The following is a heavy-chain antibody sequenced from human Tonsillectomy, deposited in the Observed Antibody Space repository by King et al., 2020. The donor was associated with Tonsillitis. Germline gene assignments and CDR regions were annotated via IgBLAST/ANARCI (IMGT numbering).Heavy chain of an antibody. CDR1: GYSFTSYW. CDR2: IYPGDSDT. J-gene: IGHJ3*02. D-gene: IGHD5-18*01. CDR3: ARPGYSYGVPDAFDI. V-gene: IGHV5-51*01. Sequence: VQLVESGAEVKKPGESLKISCKGSGYSFTSYWIGWVRQMPGKGLEWMGIIYPGDSDTRYSPSFQGQVTISADKSISTAYLQWSSLKASDTAMYYCARPGYSYGVPDAFDIWGQGTMVTVSS.